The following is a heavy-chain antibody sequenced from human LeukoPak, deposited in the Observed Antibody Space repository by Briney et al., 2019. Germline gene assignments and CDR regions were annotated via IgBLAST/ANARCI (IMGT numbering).Heavy chain of an antibody. V-gene: IGHV3-9*01. CDR2: ISWNSGSI. Sequence: PGRSLRLSCAASGFTFDDYAIHWVRQAPGKGLEWVSGISWNSGSIGYADSVKGRFTISRDNAKNSLYLQMNSLRAEDTALYYCAKGGSGYYPYYFDYWGQGTLVTVSS. CDR1: GFTFDDYA. J-gene: IGHJ4*02. D-gene: IGHD3-22*01. CDR3: AKGGSGYYPYYFDY.